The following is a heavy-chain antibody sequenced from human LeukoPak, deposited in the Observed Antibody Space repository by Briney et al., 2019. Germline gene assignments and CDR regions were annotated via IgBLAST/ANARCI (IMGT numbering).Heavy chain of an antibody. Sequence: SETLSLTCTVSGGSVSTYYWSWIRQPPGKGLEWIGYIYYSGGTNYNPSLKSRVTISVDTSKDQFSLKLSSVTAADAAVYYCARETGCFDYWGQGTLVTVSS. V-gene: IGHV4-59*02. CDR1: GGSVSTYY. CDR2: IYYSGGT. CDR3: ARETGCFDY. J-gene: IGHJ4*02. D-gene: IGHD3-10*01.